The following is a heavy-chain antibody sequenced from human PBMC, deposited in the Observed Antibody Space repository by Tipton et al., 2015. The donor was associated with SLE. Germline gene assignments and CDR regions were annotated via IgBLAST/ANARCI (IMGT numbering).Heavy chain of an antibody. Sequence: LRLSCSVYGGSFSGYYWSWIRQPPGKGLEWIGEINHSGSTNYNPSLKSRVTISVDTSKNQFSLKLSSVTAADTAVYYCARKGNCSGGSCFDYWGQGTLATVSS. CDR1: GGSFSGYY. V-gene: IGHV4-34*01. CDR2: INHSGST. CDR3: ARKGNCSGGSCFDY. D-gene: IGHD2-15*01. J-gene: IGHJ4*02.